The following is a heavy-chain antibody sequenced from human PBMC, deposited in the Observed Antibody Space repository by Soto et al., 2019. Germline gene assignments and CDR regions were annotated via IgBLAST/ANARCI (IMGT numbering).Heavy chain of an antibody. J-gene: IGHJ5*02. CDR3: ARDFDVAVAGA. Sequence: QVQLVESGGGVVQPGRSLRLSCAASGFTFSSYAMHWVRQAPGKGLEWVAVISSDGSNKYYADSVKGRFTISRDNSKNTLYLQMNSLRADDTAVYYCARDFDVAVAGAWGQGTLVTVSS. D-gene: IGHD6-19*01. V-gene: IGHV3-30-3*01. CDR1: GFTFSSYA. CDR2: ISSDGSNK.